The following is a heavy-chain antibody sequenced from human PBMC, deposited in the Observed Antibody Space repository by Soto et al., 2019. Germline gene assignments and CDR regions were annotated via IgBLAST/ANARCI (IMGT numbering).Heavy chain of an antibody. J-gene: IGHJ6*01. CDR2: SSWYGGTT. CDR3: AIDNGRTYYYYCCMEV. Sequence: GSLRLTCAASGVTINNYNQYSGRQHPPTGLEPGFVSSWYGGTTYYNHSVKSRFTISLDNSKNYLYLHMKSLRTEDTALYYCAIDNGRTYYYYCCMEVWGQGNTVTVSS. V-gene: IGHV3-43*01. CDR1: GVTINNYN.